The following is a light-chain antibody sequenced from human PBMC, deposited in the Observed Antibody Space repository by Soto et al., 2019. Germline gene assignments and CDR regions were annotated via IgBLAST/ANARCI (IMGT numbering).Light chain of an antibody. CDR3: SSYGGYNNVV. CDR2: EVN. J-gene: IGLJ1*01. Sequence: SVLTQPPSASGSPGQSVTISCTGTSSDVGGYNYVSWFQQHPGKAPKLIIHEVNQRPSGVPDRFSGSKSGNTASLTVSGLQADDEGTYYCSSYGGYNNVVFGTGTKVTVL. V-gene: IGLV2-8*01. CDR1: SSDVGGYNY.